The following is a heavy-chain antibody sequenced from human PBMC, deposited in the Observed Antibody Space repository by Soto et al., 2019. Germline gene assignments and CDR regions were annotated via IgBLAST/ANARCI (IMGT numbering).Heavy chain of an antibody. CDR1: GFTFSNAW. J-gene: IGHJ6*03. V-gene: IGHV3-15*01. Sequence: GGSLRLSCAASGFTFSNAWMSWVRQAPGKGLEWVGRIKSKTDGGTTDYAAPVKGRFTISRDDSKNTLYLQMNSLKTEDTAVYYCTTRPDDYGDYDYYYYYMDVWGKGTTVTVSS. D-gene: IGHD4-17*01. CDR2: IKSKTDGGTT. CDR3: TTRPDDYGDYDYYYYYMDV.